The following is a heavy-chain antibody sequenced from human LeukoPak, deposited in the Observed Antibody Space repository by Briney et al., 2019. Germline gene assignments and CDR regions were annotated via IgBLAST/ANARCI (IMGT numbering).Heavy chain of an antibody. CDR1: GGTFSSYA. CDR3: ARDTKRSRARWENLGFDP. J-gene: IGHJ5*02. CDR2: ISAHNGNT. Sequence: GASVKVSCKASGGTFSSYAISWVRQAPGQGLEWMGWISAHNGNTNYAQKLQGRVTMTTDTSTSTAYMELRSLRSDDTAVYYCARDTKRSRARWENLGFDPWGQGTLVTVSS. V-gene: IGHV1-18*01. D-gene: IGHD1-26*01.